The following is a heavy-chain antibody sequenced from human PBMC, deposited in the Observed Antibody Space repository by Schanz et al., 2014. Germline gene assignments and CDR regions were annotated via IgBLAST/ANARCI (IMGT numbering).Heavy chain of an antibody. CDR1: GFTFSTYA. CDR2: INGNGGIT. D-gene: IGHD5-12*01. J-gene: IGHJ4*02. V-gene: IGHV3-23*01. CDR3: ARSRGFDSIFDF. Sequence: EVQLLESGGALVQPGGPLRLSCSASGFTFSTYAMSWVRQAPGKGLEWVSAINGNGGITYYADPVKGRFTISRDNSKNTLYLQMKSLRVEDTAVYYCARSRGFDSIFDFWGRGTLVTVSS.